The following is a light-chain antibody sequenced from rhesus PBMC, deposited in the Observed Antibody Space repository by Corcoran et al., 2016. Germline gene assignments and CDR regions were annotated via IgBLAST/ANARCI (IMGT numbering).Light chain of an antibody. J-gene: IGKJ1*01. CDR3: QQHDSSPWT. V-gene: IGKV1-69*01. CDR1: QGINDW. CDR2: STS. Sequence: DIRMTQSPSSLSASVGDRVIITCRASQGINDWLAWYQQKPGKAPNLLIYSTSNFETGVPSRFNGSGSGTNFTLPISSLQPEDSATYYCQQHDSSPWTFGQGTKVEI.